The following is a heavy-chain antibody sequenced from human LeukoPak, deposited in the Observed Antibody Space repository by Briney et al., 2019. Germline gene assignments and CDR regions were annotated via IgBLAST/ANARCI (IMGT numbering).Heavy chain of an antibody. J-gene: IGHJ4*02. V-gene: IGHV3-23*01. CDR3: ATESTSVAGTKY. CDR1: GFSFSTYG. CDR2: IIRSGDVT. D-gene: IGHD6-19*01. Sequence: PGGSLRLSCAASGFSFSTYGMNWVRQAPGKGLEWVSTIIRSGDVTYYVDSVKGRFTISRDNSKNTLYLQMNSLRAEDTAIYYCATESTSVAGTKYWGQGILVTVSS.